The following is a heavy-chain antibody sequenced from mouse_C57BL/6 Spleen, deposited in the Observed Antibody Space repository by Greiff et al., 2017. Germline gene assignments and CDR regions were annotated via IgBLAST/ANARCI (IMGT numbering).Heavy chain of an antibody. J-gene: IGHJ1*03. CDR1: GYTFTDYY. Sequence: VQLQQSGPELVKPGASVKISCKASGYTFTDYYMNWVKQSHGKSLEWIGDINPNNGGTSYNQKFKGKATLTVDKSSSTAYMELRSLTSEDSAVYYCARGDLSSYPYWYFDVWGTGTTVTVSS. CDR2: INPNNGGT. CDR3: ARGDLSSYPYWYFDV. D-gene: IGHD1-1*01. V-gene: IGHV1-26*01.